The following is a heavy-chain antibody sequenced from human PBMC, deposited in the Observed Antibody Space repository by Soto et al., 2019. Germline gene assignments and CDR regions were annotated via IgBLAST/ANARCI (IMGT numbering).Heavy chain of an antibody. V-gene: IGHV4-59*11. CDR3: ARDGREASGMDV. CDR2: IYYRGST. J-gene: IGHJ6*02. Sequence: SETLSLTCTVSGGSISSHYWSWVRQAPGKGLEWIGHIYYRGSTTYNPSLRSRSTISADTSNNQFSLKLNSVTTADTAVYYCARDGREASGMDVWGQGTKVTVSS. CDR1: GGSISSHY. D-gene: IGHD1-26*01.